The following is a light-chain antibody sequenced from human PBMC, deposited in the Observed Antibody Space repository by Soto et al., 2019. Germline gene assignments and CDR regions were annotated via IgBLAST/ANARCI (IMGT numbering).Light chain of an antibody. CDR1: SGHSNYA. V-gene: IGLV4-69*01. Sequence: QPVLTQSPSASAALGASGKLTCTLSSGHSNYAIAWHQQQSEKGPRYLMKLNSDGSHSKEDGIPDRFSGSSSGAERYLTISSLQTADEADYYCQSGGSGIVVFGGGTKLTVL. J-gene: IGLJ2*01. CDR2: LNSDGSH. CDR3: QSGGSGIVV.